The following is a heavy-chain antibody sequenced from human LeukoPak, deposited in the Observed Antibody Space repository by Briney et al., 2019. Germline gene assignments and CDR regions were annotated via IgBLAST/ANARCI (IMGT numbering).Heavy chain of an antibody. CDR1: GGSISSYY. V-gene: IGHV4-4*07. Sequence: SETLSLTCTVSGGSISSYYWSWIRQPAGKGLEWIGRIYTSGSTNYNPSLKSRVTMSVDTSKNQFSLKLSSVTAADTAVYYCARQHYCSGGSCYFWWFDYWGQGTLVTVSS. D-gene: IGHD2-15*01. CDR2: IYTSGST. CDR3: ARQHYCSGGSCYFWWFDY. J-gene: IGHJ4*02.